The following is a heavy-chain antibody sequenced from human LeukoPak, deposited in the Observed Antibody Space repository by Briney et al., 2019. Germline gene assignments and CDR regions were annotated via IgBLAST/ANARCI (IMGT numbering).Heavy chain of an antibody. Sequence: ASVKVSCKVSGYTFTSYYMHWVRQDPGQGLEWMGIINSSGGSTSCAQKFQGRVTITSDASTSTVYIELSSLRSEDTAVYYWAREADDSSGYYSYWGQGTLVTVSS. CDR3: AREADDSSGYYSY. V-gene: IGHV1-46*01. CDR1: GYTFTSYY. CDR2: INSSGGST. D-gene: IGHD3-22*01. J-gene: IGHJ4*02.